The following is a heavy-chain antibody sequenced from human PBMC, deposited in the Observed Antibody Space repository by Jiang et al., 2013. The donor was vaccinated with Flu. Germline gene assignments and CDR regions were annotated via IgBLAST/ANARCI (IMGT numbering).Heavy chain of an antibody. CDR2: ISTKNGDT. V-gene: IGHV1-2*02. CDR3: ARDLYRSYDF. CDR1: GYTFTGYY. D-gene: IGHD3-10*01. Sequence: GAEVKKPGASVKVSCKASGYTFTGYYMHWVRQSPGQGPQWMGWISTKNGDTDYAQAFQGRVTMTRDTSISTVYMELASLRSDDTAIYYCARDLYRSYDFWGQGTLVTVSS. J-gene: IGHJ4*02.